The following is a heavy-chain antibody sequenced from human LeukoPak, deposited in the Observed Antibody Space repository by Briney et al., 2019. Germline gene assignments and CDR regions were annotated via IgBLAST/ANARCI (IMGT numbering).Heavy chain of an antibody. CDR3: ARAARTYCSSTSCMAGFDY. J-gene: IGHJ4*02. Sequence: SDTLSLTCAVYGGSFSGYYWSWIRQPPGKGLEWIGEINHSGSTKYNPSLKSRVTISVDTSKDQFSLKLSPVTAADTAVYYCARAARTYCSSTSCMAGFDYWGQGTLVTVS. CDR2: INHSGST. D-gene: IGHD2-2*01. V-gene: IGHV4-34*01. CDR1: GGSFSGYY.